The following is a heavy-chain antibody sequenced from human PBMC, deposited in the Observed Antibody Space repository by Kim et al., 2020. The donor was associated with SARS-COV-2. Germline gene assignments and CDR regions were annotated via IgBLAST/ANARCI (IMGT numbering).Heavy chain of an antibody. Sequence: ASVKVSCKASGYTFTSYDINWVRQATGQGLEWMGWMNPNSGNTGYAQKFQGRVTMTRNTSISTAYMELSSLRSEDTAVYYCARGAIGYYYYGMDVWGQGTTVTVSS. J-gene: IGHJ6*02. D-gene: IGHD3-22*01. CDR1: GYTFTSYD. V-gene: IGHV1-8*01. CDR3: ARGAIGYYYYGMDV. CDR2: MNPNSGNT.